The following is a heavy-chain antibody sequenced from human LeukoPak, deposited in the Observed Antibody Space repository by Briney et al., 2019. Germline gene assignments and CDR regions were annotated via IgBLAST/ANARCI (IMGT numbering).Heavy chain of an antibody. CDR2: ISDDGRSK. J-gene: IGHJ4*02. CDR1: GFSFISYG. CDR3: AKRPSDYGDYVSYFDY. D-gene: IGHD4-17*01. Sequence: GGSLRLSCAASGFSFISYGMHWVRQAPGKGLEWVGVISDDGRSKDYADSVKGRFTISRDNSKDTLYLQVNSLRDEDTAVYYCAKRPSDYGDYVSYFDYWGQGTLVTVSS. V-gene: IGHV3-30*18.